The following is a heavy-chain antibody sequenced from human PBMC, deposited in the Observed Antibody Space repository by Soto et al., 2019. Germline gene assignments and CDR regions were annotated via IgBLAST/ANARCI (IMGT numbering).Heavy chain of an antibody. CDR3: ASLSRFALDY. D-gene: IGHD3-10*01. Sequence: PGGSLRLSCAASGFSFNPYSMNWVRQAPGKGLEWVSSISSSSTYIYYTDSVKGRFTISRDNAKNSLYLQMDSLRAEDTAVYYCASLSRFALDYWGQGTLVTVSS. CDR2: ISSSSTYI. CDR1: GFSFNPYS. V-gene: IGHV3-21*01. J-gene: IGHJ4*02.